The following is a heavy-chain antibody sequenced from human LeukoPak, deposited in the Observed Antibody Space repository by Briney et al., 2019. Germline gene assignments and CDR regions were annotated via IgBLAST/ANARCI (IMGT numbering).Heavy chain of an antibody. Sequence: ASVKVSCKVSGYTLTELSMHWVRQAPGKGLEWMGGFDPEDGETIYAQKFQGRVTITADESTSTAYMELSSLRSEDTAVYYCARASSFEGFDYWGQGTLVTVSS. CDR1: GYTLTELS. D-gene: IGHD6-13*01. CDR3: ARASSFEGFDY. CDR2: FDPEDGET. V-gene: IGHV1-24*01. J-gene: IGHJ4*02.